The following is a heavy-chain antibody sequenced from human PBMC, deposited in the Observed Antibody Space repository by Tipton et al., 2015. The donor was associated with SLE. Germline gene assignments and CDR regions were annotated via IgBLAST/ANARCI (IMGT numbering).Heavy chain of an antibody. CDR2: IYYSGST. V-gene: IGHV4-39*07. CDR1: GGSISSSSYY. Sequence: LRLSCTVSGGSISSSSYYWGWIRQPPGKGLEWIGSIYYSGSTYYNPSLKSRVTISVDTSKNQFSLKLSSVTAADTAVYYCARDRTGGGACCLDYWGQGTLVTVSS. J-gene: IGHJ4*02. CDR3: ARDRTGGGACCLDY. D-gene: IGHD1-14*01.